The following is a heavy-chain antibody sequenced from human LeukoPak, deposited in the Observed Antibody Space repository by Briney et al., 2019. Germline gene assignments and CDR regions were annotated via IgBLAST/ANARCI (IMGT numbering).Heavy chain of an antibody. Sequence: ASETLSLTCTVSGGSISSDYWSWIRQPPGKGLEWIGYIYYSGRTDYNPSLQSRVTISVDTSKNQFSLKLSSVTAADTAVYYCARGWGYFDYCGQGTLVTVSS. J-gene: IGHJ4*02. V-gene: IGHV4-59*08. CDR3: ARGWGYFDY. D-gene: IGHD3-16*01. CDR1: GGSISSDY. CDR2: IYYSGRT.